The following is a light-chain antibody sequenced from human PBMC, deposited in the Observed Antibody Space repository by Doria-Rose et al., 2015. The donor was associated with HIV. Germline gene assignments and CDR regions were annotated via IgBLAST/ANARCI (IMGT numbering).Light chain of an antibody. CDR3: QQYYDTPS. Sequence: DIRVTQSPESLGMSLGERATLNCKSNQSLLYTSKNYLAWYQQKPGQPPKLLIYWASTRQSGVPARFSGSGSGTDCTRTISSLEAEDVAVDYCQQYYDTPSFGPGTTVDIK. CDR2: WAS. V-gene: IGKV4-1*01. CDR1: QSLLYTSKNY. J-gene: IGKJ3*01.